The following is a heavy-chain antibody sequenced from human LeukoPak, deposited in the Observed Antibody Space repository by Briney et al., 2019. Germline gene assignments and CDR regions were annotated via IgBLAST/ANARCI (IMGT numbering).Heavy chain of an antibody. D-gene: IGHD3-10*01. CDR2: ISSGSIYI. V-gene: IGHV3-21*01. J-gene: IGHJ4*02. CDR3: ATGGYFTPFYFDY. CDR1: GFTFSSYN. Sequence: GGSLRLSCAASGFTFSSYNMNWVRQAPGKGLEWVSFISSGSIYINYADSVKGRFTTSRDNAKNSLYLQMNSLRAEDTAVYYCATGGYFTPFYFDYWGQGTLVTVSS.